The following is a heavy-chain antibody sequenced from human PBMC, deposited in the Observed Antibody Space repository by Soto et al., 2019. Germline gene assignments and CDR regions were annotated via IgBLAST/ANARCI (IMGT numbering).Heavy chain of an antibody. CDR3: ARDLSDFWSGYFWFDP. Sequence: NPGVSLRLSCAASGFTFSSYSMNWVRQAPGKGLEWVSSISSSSSYIYYADSVKGRFTISRDNAKNSLYLQMNSLRAEDTAVYYCARDLSDFWSGYFWFDPWGQGTLVNVSS. CDR1: GFTFSSYS. V-gene: IGHV3-21*01. D-gene: IGHD3-3*01. CDR2: ISSSSSYI. J-gene: IGHJ5*02.